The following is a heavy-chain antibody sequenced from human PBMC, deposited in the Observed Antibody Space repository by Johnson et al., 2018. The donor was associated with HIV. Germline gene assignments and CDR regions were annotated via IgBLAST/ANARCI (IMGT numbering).Heavy chain of an antibody. CDR2: ISYDGSNK. CDR3: ARAYSYGAFDI. Sequence: QLQLVESGGGVVQPGRSLRLSCAASGFTFSSYGMHWVRQAPGKGLEWVAVISYDGSNKYYADSVKGRFTISRDNSKNTLYLHMNSLRAEDTAVYYCARAYSYGAFDIWGQGTMVTVSS. V-gene: IGHV3-30*03. J-gene: IGHJ3*02. CDR1: GFTFSSYG. D-gene: IGHD5-18*01.